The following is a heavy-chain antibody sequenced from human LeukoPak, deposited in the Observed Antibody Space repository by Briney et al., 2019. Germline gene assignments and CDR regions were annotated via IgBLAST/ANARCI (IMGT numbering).Heavy chain of an antibody. D-gene: IGHD6-13*01. Sequence: GGSLRLSCAASGFTFNKYAMSWVRQAPGKGLEWVSAISSSGGSTYYADSVKGRFTISRDNSENTLYLQMNSLRAEDTAVYYCANPGSSSWEFDYWGQGTLVTVSS. J-gene: IGHJ4*02. CDR3: ANPGSSSWEFDY. CDR2: ISSSGGST. CDR1: GFTFNKYA. V-gene: IGHV3-23*01.